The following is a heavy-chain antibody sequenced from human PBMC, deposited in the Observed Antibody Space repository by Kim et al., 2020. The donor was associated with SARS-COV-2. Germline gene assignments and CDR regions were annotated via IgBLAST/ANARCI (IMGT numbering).Heavy chain of an antibody. V-gene: IGHV1-69*13. CDR1: GGTFSSYA. CDR3: ASNSGVAILLPTYGMDV. Sequence: SVKVSCKASGGTFSSYAISWVRQAPGQGLEWMGGIIPIFGTANYAQKFQGRVTITADESTSTAYMELSSLRSEDTAVYYCASNSGVAILLPTYGMDVWGQGTTVTVSS. CDR2: IIPIFGTA. D-gene: IGHD3-3*01. J-gene: IGHJ6*02.